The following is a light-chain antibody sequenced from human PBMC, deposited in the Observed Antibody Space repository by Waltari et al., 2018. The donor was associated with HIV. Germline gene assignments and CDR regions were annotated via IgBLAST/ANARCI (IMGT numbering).Light chain of an antibody. CDR3: QSYDSSFSGAV. CDR1: TSPPGAGFD. V-gene: IGLV1-40*01. Sequence: QSVLPQPPSVSGAPRPWVPVSCTGRTSPPGAGFDVPPYQQIPGTAPKLLIYANNNRPSGVPDRFSGSKSGATASLAITGLQPEDEADYYCQSYDSSFSGAVFGGGTKLTVL. CDR2: ANN. J-gene: IGLJ2*01.